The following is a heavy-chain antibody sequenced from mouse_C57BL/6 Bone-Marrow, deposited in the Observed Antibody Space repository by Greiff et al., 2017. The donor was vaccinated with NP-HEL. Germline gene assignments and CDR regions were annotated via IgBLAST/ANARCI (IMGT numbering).Heavy chain of an antibody. D-gene: IGHD2-4*01. CDR3: ARFIYYDYLAY. CDR1: GFTFSSYG. CDR2: ISSGGSYT. J-gene: IGHJ3*01. V-gene: IGHV5-6*01. Sequence: EVQLVESGGDLVKPGGSLKLSCAASGFTFSSYGMSWVRQTPDKRLEWVATISSGGSYTYYPDSVKGRFTISRDNAKNTLYLQMSSLKSEDTAMYYCARFIYYDYLAYWGQGTLVTVSA.